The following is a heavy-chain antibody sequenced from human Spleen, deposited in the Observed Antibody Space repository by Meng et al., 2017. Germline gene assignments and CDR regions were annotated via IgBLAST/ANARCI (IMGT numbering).Heavy chain of an antibody. CDR2: IYKSGST. Sequence: SETLSLTCTVSGESISSGTYYWSWIRQPAGKGLEWIGRIYKSGSTNYNPSLKSRVTISVDTSKNQFSLKLNSVTAADTAVYYCARDGHSTFDYWGQGTLVTVSS. CDR1: GESISSGTYY. J-gene: IGHJ4*02. V-gene: IGHV4-61*02. D-gene: IGHD5-18*01. CDR3: ARDGHSTFDY.